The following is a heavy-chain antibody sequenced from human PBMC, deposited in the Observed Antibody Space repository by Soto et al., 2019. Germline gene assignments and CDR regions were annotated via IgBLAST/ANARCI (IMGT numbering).Heavy chain of an antibody. CDR3: ARHVGAITYLFYYGMDI. J-gene: IGHJ6*02. D-gene: IGHD1-26*01. V-gene: IGHV5-51*01. CDR2: IYPADSDA. CDR1: GYNFTNYW. Sequence: GASLKISCKASGYNFTNYWIAWVRQMPGKGLEWMGIIYPADSDARYSPSFQGQVTISADKSMSTAYLQWASLKASDTALYYCARHVGAITYLFYYGMDIWGQGTTVTAP.